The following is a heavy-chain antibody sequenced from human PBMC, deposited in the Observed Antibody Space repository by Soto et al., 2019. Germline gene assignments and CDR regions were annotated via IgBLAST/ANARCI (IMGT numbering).Heavy chain of an antibody. CDR3: AKAQKTGDQSMVRGVIIGFYYYGMDV. J-gene: IGHJ6*02. CDR2: ISGSGGST. V-gene: IGHV3-23*01. Sequence: GGFLRLSCAASGFTFSSYAMSWVRQAPGKGLEWVSAISGSGGSTYYADSVKGRFTISRDNSKNSLYLHMNSLRAEDTAVYYCAKAQKTGDQSMVRGVIIGFYYYGMDVWGQGTTVTVSS. CDR1: GFTFSSYA. D-gene: IGHD3-10*01.